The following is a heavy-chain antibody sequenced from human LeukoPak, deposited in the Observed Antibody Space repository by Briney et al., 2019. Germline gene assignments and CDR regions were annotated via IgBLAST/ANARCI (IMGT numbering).Heavy chain of an antibody. D-gene: IGHD5-12*01. V-gene: IGHV3-48*04. CDR3: AREDSLVARDPNAFDI. CDR2: ISSSSSII. J-gene: IGHJ3*02. Sequence: GGSLRLSCAASGFTFSSYSMNWVRQAPGKGLEWVSYISSSSSIIYYADSVKGRFTISRDNAKNSLYLQMNSLRAEDTAVYYCAREDSLVARDPNAFDIWGQGTLVTVSS. CDR1: GFTFSSYS.